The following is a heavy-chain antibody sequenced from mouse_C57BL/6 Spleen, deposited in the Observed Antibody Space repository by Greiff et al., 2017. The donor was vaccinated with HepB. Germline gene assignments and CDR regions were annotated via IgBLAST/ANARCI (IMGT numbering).Heavy chain of an antibody. CDR2: IYPGSGNT. D-gene: IGHD2-4*01. Sequence: QVQLQQSGPELVKPGASVKISCKASGYSFTSYYIHWVKQRPGQGLEWIGWIYPGSGNTKYNEKFKGKATLTADTSSSTAYMQLSSLSTEDSAVYYCARGENYEEFYVDYWGQGTTLTVSS. V-gene: IGHV1-66*01. CDR3: ARGENYEEFYVDY. J-gene: IGHJ2*01. CDR1: GYSFTSYY.